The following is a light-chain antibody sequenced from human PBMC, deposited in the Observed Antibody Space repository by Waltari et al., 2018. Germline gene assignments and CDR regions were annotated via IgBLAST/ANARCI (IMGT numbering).Light chain of an antibody. V-gene: IGLV1-51*01. CDR3: GTWDSSLDSYV. CDR2: DNS. J-gene: IGLJ1*01. CDR1: TSNICNYY. Sequence: QSVFTQPPSVSAAPGQKVTVSCSGTTSNICNYYVYCYQHLPGTAPKLLIFDNSQRPSGIPERFSGSKSGTSATLGITGLQTGDEADYYCGTWDSSLDSYVFGSGSKVTVL.